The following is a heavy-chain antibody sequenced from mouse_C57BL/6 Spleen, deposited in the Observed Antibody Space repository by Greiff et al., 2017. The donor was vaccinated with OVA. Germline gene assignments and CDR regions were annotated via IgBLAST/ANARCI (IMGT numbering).Heavy chain of an antibody. V-gene: IGHV3-6*01. D-gene: IGHD6-1*01. CDR2: ISYDGSN. Sequence: VQLKQSGPGLVKPSQSLSLTCSVTGYSITSGYYWNWIRQFPGNKLEWMGYISYDGSNNYNPSLKNRISITRDTSKNQFFLKLNSVTTEDTATYYCASVQPYYFDYWGQGTTLTVSS. CDR1: GYSITSGYY. J-gene: IGHJ2*01. CDR3: ASVQPYYFDY.